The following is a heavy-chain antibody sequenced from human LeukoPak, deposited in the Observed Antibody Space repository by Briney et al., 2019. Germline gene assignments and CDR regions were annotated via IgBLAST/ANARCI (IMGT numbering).Heavy chain of an antibody. CDR3: ARSSGTGTFSY. Sequence: SETLSLTCTVSGDSISRSTYYWAWIRQPPGKGLEWIGSVYYGRSPYFNPSLESRATISVDTSKNHFSLKMSSVTAAGTAVYYCARSSGTGTFSYWGQGTLVTVSS. V-gene: IGHV4-39*02. D-gene: IGHD6-25*01. CDR2: VYYGRSP. CDR1: GDSISRSTYY. J-gene: IGHJ4*02.